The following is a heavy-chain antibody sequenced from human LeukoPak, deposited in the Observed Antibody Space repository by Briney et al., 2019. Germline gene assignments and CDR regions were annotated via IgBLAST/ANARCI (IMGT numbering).Heavy chain of an antibody. CDR3: AKDADCSGGSCYSWEFDY. V-gene: IGHV3-33*06. CDR1: GFTFSSHG. CDR2: IWYDGSNK. Sequence: GGSLRLSCAASGFTFSSHGMHWVRQAPGKGLEWVAVIWYDGSNKNFADSVKGRFTISRDNSKNTLYLQMNSLRAEDTAVYYCAKDADCSGGSCYSWEFDYWGQGTLVTVSS. D-gene: IGHD2-15*01. J-gene: IGHJ4*02.